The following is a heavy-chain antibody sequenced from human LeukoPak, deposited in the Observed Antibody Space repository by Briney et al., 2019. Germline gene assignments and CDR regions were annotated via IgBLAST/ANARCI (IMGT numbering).Heavy chain of an antibody. J-gene: IGHJ4*02. CDR1: GVSFDDYY. CDR2: INHSGYT. CDR3: TRTTTGHDY. V-gene: IGHV4-34*01. D-gene: IGHD4-17*01. Sequence: SETLSLTCAVSGVSFDDYYWSWVRQTPGKGLEWIGEINHSGYTNDSPSLKSRVTLSIDTSRKQFSLNLRSVTVADAGIYYCTRTTTGHDYWGQGTLVTVSS.